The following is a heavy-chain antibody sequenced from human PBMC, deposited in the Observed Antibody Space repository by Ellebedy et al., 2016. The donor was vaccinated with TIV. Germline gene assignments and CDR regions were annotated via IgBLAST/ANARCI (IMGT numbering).Heavy chain of an antibody. CDR3: ASHEKNYYDSSGYHNSGWYFDL. J-gene: IGHJ2*01. V-gene: IGHV1-8*01. D-gene: IGHD3-22*01. Sequence: AASVKVSCKASGYTFTSYDINWVRQATGQGREWMGWMNPNSGNTGYAQKFQGRVTMTKNTSISTAYMELSSLRSEDTAVYYCASHEKNYYDSSGYHNSGWYFDLWGRGTLVTVSS. CDR2: MNPNSGNT. CDR1: GYTFTSYD.